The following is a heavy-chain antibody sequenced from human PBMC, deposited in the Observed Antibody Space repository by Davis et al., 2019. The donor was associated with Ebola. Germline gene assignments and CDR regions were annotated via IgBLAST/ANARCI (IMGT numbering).Heavy chain of an antibody. Sequence: GESLKISCAASGFTSSSYWMHWVRQAPGKGLVWVSLIKSDGSSTRYADSVKGRFTISRDHANNSLYLQMNSLRAEDTAVYYCARGDGDGSLPDYWGQGTLVTVSS. V-gene: IGHV3-74*01. CDR1: GFTSSSYW. J-gene: IGHJ4*02. CDR2: IKSDGSST. D-gene: IGHD3-10*01. CDR3: ARGDGDGSLPDY.